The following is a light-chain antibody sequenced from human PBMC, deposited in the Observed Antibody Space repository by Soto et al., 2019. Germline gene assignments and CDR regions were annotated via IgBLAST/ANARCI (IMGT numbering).Light chain of an antibody. V-gene: IGKV3-20*01. J-gene: IGKJ2*01. CDR1: RTINSRD. Sequence: EIGLTQSPGTLSLSPEERATLSCRASRTINSRDLAWYKQSPGQAPRRLLYGASSRATGIQDRLTGSGSGTDFNLTISRLEPGDFAVYYCQQYDTFGEGTKLEIK. CDR3: QQYDT. CDR2: GAS.